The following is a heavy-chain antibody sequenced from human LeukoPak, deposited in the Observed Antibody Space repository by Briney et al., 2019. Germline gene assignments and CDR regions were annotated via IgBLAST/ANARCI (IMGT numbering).Heavy chain of an antibody. CDR1: GFTFSSYA. D-gene: IGHD6-19*01. CDR2: ISGSGGST. CDR3: ARPSIAVAALRAYYFDY. Sequence: TGGSLRLSCAASGFTFSSYAMSWVRQAPGKGLEWVSAISGSGGSTYYADSVKGRFTISRVNSKNTLYLQMNSLRAEDTAVYYCARPSIAVAALRAYYFDYWGQGTLVTVSS. J-gene: IGHJ4*02. V-gene: IGHV3-23*01.